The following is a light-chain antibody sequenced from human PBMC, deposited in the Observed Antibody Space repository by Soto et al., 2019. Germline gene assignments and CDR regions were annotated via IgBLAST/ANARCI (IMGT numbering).Light chain of an antibody. CDR2: KAS. Sequence: DIQMTQSPSTLSASVGDRVTISCRASQSSSSWLAWYQQKPGKAPKLLIYKASTLTSGIPSRFSGSGSGTEFTLTISSLQSDDFAPYYCQHYNSYSEAFGQGTKV. CDR3: QHYNSYSEA. CDR1: QSSSSW. V-gene: IGKV1-5*03. J-gene: IGKJ1*01.